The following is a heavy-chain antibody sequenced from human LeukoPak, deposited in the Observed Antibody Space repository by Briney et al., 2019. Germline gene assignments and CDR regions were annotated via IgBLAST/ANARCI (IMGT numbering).Heavy chain of an antibody. V-gene: IGHV4-59*01. CDR1: GGSISSYY. D-gene: IGHD2-21*02. Sequence: SETLSLTCTVSGGSISSYYWSWIRQPPGKGLEWIGYIYYSGSTNYNPSLKSRVTISVDTSKNQFSLKLSSVTAADTAVYYCARVGPRVTGGDVWGKGTTVTVS. CDR2: IYYSGST. J-gene: IGHJ6*03. CDR3: ARVGPRVTGGDV.